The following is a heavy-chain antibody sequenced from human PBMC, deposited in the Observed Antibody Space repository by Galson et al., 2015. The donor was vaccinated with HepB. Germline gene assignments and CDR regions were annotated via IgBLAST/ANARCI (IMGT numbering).Heavy chain of an antibody. CDR3: AREHIVATIVGYYYYGMDV. D-gene: IGHD5-12*01. V-gene: IGHV1-2*02. CDR2: INPNSGGT. Sequence: SVKVSCKASGYTFTGYYMHWVRQAPGQGLEWMGWINPNSGGTNYAQKFQGRVTMTRDTSISTAYMELSRLRSDDPAVYYCAREHIVATIVGYYYYGMDVWGQGTTVTVSS. J-gene: IGHJ6*02. CDR1: GYTFTGYY.